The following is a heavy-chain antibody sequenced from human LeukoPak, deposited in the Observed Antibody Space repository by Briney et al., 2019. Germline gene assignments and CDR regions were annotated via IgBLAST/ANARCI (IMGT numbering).Heavy chain of an antibody. Sequence: GGSLRLSCAGSEFTFRSYSMHWVRQAPGKGLEWVSSISGSSDDIYYADSVKGRFTISRDSSKNSLYLQMKRLRAEDTALYYCARRGYHDYSGFDYWGQGTLVTVSS. CDR2: ISGSSDDI. V-gene: IGHV3-21*01. CDR3: ARRGYHDYSGFDY. J-gene: IGHJ4*02. CDR1: EFTFRSYS. D-gene: IGHD1-26*01.